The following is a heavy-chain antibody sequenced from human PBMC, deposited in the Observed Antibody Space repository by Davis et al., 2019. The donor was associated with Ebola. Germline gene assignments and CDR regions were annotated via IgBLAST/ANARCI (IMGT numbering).Heavy chain of an antibody. J-gene: IGHJ4*02. CDR1: GFTFSSHG. CDR2: IRYDGSNK. V-gene: IGHV3-30*02. D-gene: IGHD6-13*01. Sequence: GESLKISCAASGFTFSSHGMHWVRQAPGKGLEWVAFIRYDGSNKYYADSVKGRFPISRDNSKNTLYLQMNSLRAEDTAVYYCAKDLNPGYSSPGYLDYWGQGTLVTVSS. CDR3: AKDLNPGYSSPGYLDY.